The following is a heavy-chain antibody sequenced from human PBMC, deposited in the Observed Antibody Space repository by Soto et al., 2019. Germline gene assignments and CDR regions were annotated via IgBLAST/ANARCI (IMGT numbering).Heavy chain of an antibody. V-gene: IGHV4-4*07. CDR3: VRDGTKTLRNWFDP. Sequence: SETLSLTCTVSGASISGFYWSWIRKSAGKGLEWIGRIYATGTTDYNPSLKSRVMMSVDTSKKQFSLKLRSVTAADTAVYYCVRDGTKTLRNWFDPWGQGISVTVSS. D-gene: IGHD1-1*01. J-gene: IGHJ5*02. CDR1: GASISGFY. CDR2: IYATGTT.